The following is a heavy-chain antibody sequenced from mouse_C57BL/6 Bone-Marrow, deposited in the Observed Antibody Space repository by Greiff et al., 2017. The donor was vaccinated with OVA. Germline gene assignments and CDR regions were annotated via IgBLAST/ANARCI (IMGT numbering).Heavy chain of an antibody. CDR3: KGECGGFGY. CDR1: GFTFSNYW. CDR2: IRLKSDNYAT. V-gene: IGHV6-3*01. J-gene: IGHJ2*01. Sequence: EVQLEESGGGLVQPGGSMKLSCVASGFTFSNYWMNWVRQSPEKGLEWVAQIRLKSDNYATHYAESVKGRFTISRDDSRSSVYLQMNNLRAEDTGIYYCKGECGGFGYWGEGTTLTVSS.